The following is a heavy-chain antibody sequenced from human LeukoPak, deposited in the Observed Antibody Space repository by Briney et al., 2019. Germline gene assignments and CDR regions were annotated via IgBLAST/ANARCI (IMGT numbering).Heavy chain of an antibody. CDR3: ARRWNYGRNYYIDV. CDR1: GGSFSNYY. J-gene: IGHJ6*03. CDR2: INDSGTI. Sequence: SETLSLTCAVYGGSFSNYYWSWIRQSPGKGLEWIGEINDSGTINYNPSLMSRVTISVDKSKNQFSLKLSSVTAADTAVYYCARRWNYGRNYYIDVWRKGATVSDCS. V-gene: IGHV4-34*01. D-gene: IGHD1-7*01.